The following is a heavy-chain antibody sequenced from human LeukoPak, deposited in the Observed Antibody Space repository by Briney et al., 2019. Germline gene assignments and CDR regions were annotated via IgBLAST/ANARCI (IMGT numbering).Heavy chain of an antibody. V-gene: IGHV4-39*01. Sequence: SETLSLTCTVSGGSFRSSSYYWGWIRQPPGKGLEWIGSIYYSGSTYYNPSLKRRVTISVDTSKNQFSLKLSSVTAADTAVYYCARHGCWPVGYCSSTSWIRGYRTNWFDPWGQGTLVTVSS. D-gene: IGHD2-2*01. CDR1: GGSFRSSSYY. CDR3: ARHGCWPVGYCSSTSWIRGYRTNWFDP. CDR2: IYYSGST. J-gene: IGHJ5*02.